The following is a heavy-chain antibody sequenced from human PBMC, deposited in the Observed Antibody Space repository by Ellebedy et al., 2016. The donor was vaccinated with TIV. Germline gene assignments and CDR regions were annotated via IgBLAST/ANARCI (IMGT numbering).Heavy chain of an antibody. CDR1: GFTFSSYW. V-gene: IGHV3-74*03. CDR3: ARDSPLENWFDP. CDR2: MNSDGSTT. J-gene: IGHJ5*02. Sequence: GGSLRLSCAASGFTFSSYWMHWVRQAPGKGLVWVSRMNSDGSTTTYADSVKGRFTISRDNAENTLYLQMNSLRAEDTAVYYCARDSPLENWFDPWGQGALVTVSS.